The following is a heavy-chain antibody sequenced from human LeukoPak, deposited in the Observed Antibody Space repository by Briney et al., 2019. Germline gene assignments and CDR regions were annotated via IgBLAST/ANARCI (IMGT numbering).Heavy chain of an antibody. J-gene: IGHJ4*02. Sequence: ASVKVSCKASGYTFTSYGISWVRQAPGQGLEWMGWISAYNGNTNYAQKLQGRVTMTTDTSTSTAYMELRSLRSDDTAVYYCARAAGNALEVVAATHLGYWGQGTLVTVSS. CDR2: ISAYNGNT. V-gene: IGHV1-18*01. CDR1: GYTFTSYG. CDR3: ARAAGNALEVVAATHLGY. D-gene: IGHD2-15*01.